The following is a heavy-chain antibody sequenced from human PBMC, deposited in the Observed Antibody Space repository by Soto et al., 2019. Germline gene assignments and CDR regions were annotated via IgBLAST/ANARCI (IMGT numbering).Heavy chain of an antibody. CDR1: GYTFFTYD. CDR3: ARHHAPTTSEKGFDP. V-gene: IGHV1-18*01. D-gene: IGHD5-12*01. J-gene: IGHJ5*02. Sequence: QVHLVQSGVEVKTPGASVKVSCQASGYTFFTYDISWVRQAPGQGLEWMGWISTYSGDTKYAQKFQGRVTITTDTTTTTAYLELRSLRSDDAAVYYCARHHAPTTSEKGFDPWGQGTLVTVSS. CDR2: ISTYSGDT.